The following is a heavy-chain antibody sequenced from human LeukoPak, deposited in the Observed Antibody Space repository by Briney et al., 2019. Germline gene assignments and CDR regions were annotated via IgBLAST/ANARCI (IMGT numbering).Heavy chain of an antibody. CDR2: IYYSGST. V-gene: IGHV4-61*05. Sequence: SETLSLTCTVSGDSITTSSYYWGWIRQPPGKGLEWIGYIYYSGSTNYNPSLKSRVTISVDTSKNQFSLKLSSVTAADTAVYYCARGRIAVAGGWFDPWGQGTLVTVSS. CDR3: ARGRIAVAGGWFDP. J-gene: IGHJ5*02. D-gene: IGHD6-19*01. CDR1: GDSITTSSYY.